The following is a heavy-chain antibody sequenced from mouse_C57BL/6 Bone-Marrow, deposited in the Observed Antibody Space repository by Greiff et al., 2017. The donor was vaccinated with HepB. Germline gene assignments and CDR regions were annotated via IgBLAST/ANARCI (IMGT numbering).Heavy chain of an antibody. CDR2: INSDGGST. V-gene: IGHV5-2*01. CDR3: ARQVYYSNHKKLAY. J-gene: IGHJ3*01. CDR1: EYEFPSHD. D-gene: IGHD2-5*01. Sequence: EVKLVESGGGLVQPGESLKLSCESNEYEFPSHDMSWVRKTPEKRLELVAAINSDGGSTYYPDTMERRFIISRDNTKKNLYLQMSSLRSEDTALYYCARQVYYSNHKKLAYWGQGTLVTVSA.